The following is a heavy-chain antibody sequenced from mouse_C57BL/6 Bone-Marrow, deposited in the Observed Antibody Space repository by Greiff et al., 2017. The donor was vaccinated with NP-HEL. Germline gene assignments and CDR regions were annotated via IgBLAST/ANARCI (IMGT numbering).Heavy chain of an antibody. D-gene: IGHD4-1*01. CDR2: IRSKSNNYAT. CDR3: VRGVVNLDYFDY. CDR1: GFSFNTYA. Sequence: EVNVVESGGGLVQPKGSLKLSCAASGFSFNTYAMNWVRQAPGKGLEWVARIRSKSNNYATYYADSVKDRFTISRDDSESMLYLQMNNLKTEDTAMYYCVRGVVNLDYFDYWGQGTTLTVSS. J-gene: IGHJ2*01. V-gene: IGHV10-1*01.